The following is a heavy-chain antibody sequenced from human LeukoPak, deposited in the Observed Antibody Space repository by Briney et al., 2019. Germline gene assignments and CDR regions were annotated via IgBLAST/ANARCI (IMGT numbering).Heavy chain of an antibody. D-gene: IGHD7-27*01. V-gene: IGHV4-59*01. Sequence: SETLSLTRTVSGGSISSYYWSWIRQPPGKGLEWIGYIYYSGSTNYNPSLKSRVTIPVDTSKNQFSLKLSSVTAADTAVYYCARVLLTGDSYNWFDPWGQGTLVTVSS. CDR2: IYYSGST. J-gene: IGHJ5*02. CDR3: ARVLLTGDSYNWFDP. CDR1: GGSISSYY.